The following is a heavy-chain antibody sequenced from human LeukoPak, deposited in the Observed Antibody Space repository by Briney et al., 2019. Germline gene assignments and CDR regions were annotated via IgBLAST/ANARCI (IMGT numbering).Heavy chain of an antibody. D-gene: IGHD3-10*01. CDR1: GYTFTGYY. CDR3: ASLGVVTTGSFDP. J-gene: IGHJ5*02. CDR2: INPNSGGT. Sequence: VASVKVSCKASGYTFTGYYMHWVRQAPGQGLEWMGRINPNSGGTNYAQKFQGRVTMTRDTSISTAYMELSRLRPDAPLVYYCASLGVVTTGSFDPWGQGTLVTVSS. V-gene: IGHV1-2*05.